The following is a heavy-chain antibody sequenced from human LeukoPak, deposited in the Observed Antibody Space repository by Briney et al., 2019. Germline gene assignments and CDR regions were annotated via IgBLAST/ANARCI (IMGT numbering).Heavy chain of an antibody. J-gene: IGHJ5*02. CDR1: GFDFSDYY. CDR2: VSNGGSTK. Sequence: GGSLRLSCAAPGFDFSDYYMTWIRQAPGKGLEWVSHVSNGGSTKYYADSVKGRFTISRDNAKYSLYLQMHSLRAEDTAVYYCARTTEGLDPWGQGSLVTVSS. D-gene: IGHD1-1*01. V-gene: IGHV3-11*01. CDR3: ARTTEGLDP.